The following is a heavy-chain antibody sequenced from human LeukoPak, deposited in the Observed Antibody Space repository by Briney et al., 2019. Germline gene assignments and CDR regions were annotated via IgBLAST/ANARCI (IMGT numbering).Heavy chain of an antibody. V-gene: IGHV3-30-3*01. CDR2: ISYDENNK. D-gene: IGHD5-12*01. CDR1: GFTFSNYA. CDR3: AKDIVATIGYYGMDV. J-gene: IGHJ6*02. Sequence: GRSLRLSCAASGFTFSNYAMYWVRQAPGKGLEWVAVISYDENNKYYTDSVKGRFTISRDNSKNTLYLQMNSLRAEDTAVYYCAKDIVATIGYYGMDVWGQGTTVTVSS.